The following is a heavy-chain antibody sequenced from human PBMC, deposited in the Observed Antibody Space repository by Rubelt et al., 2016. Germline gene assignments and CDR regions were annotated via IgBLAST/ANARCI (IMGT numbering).Heavy chain of an antibody. CDR3: AGCLWTGYFDTFDV. CDR2: VYYTGNT. CDR1: GGSISTPNYN. J-gene: IGHJ3*01. Sequence: QLQLQESAPRLVKPSETLSLTCTVSGGSISTPNYNWGWIRQPPGKGLEWIGNVYYTGNTYYNASLMSRVTISVDTSRHQFSLTLSSVTAADTAVYYCAGCLWTGYFDTFDVWGQGTMVTVSS. V-gene: IGHV4-39*07. D-gene: IGHD3/OR15-3a*01.